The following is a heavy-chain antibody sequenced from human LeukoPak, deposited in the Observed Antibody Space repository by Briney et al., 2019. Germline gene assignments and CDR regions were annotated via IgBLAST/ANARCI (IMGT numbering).Heavy chain of an antibody. D-gene: IGHD6-6*01. CDR2: ISWNSGSI. V-gene: IGHV3-9*03. CDR1: GFTFDDYA. Sequence: GRPLRLSCAAAGFTFDDYAMHWVRQAPGKGLEWVSGISWNSGSIGYADSVKGRFTISRDNAKNSLYMQMNSLRAEDMALYYCAKDMGDSIAARPGAFDYWGQGTLVTVSS. J-gene: IGHJ4*02. CDR3: AKDMGDSIAARPGAFDY.